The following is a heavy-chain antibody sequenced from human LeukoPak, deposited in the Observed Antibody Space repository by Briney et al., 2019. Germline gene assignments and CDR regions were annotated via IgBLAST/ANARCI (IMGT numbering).Heavy chain of an antibody. J-gene: IGHJ4*02. CDR2: IYYSGST. CDR1: GGSISSSSYY. D-gene: IGHD4-17*01. CDR3: ARGYGDYYFDY. Sequence: SETLSLTCTVSGGSISSSSYYWGWIRQPPGKGLEWIGSIYYSGSTYYNPSLKSRVTISVDTSKNQFSLKLGSVTAADTAVYYCARGYGDYYFDYWGQGTLVTVSS. V-gene: IGHV4-39*01.